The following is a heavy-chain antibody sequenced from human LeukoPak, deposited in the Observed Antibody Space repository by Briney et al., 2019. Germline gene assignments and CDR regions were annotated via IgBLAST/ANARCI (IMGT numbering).Heavy chain of an antibody. CDR3: ARDRSGYFQN. CDR1: GFTFSNYA. CDR2: INEYGVYT. J-gene: IGHJ1*01. V-gene: IGHV3-23*01. Sequence: GGSLRLSCAACGFTFSNYAMSWVRQSPGKGLDWVAGINEYGVYTYYADSVKGRFTISRDNSENTLSLQMNGLRAEDTAVYYCARDRSGYFQNWGQGTLVTVSS. D-gene: IGHD3-22*01.